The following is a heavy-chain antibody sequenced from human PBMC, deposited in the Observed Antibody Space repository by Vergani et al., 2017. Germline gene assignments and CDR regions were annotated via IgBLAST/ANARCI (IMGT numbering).Heavy chain of an antibody. CDR1: GYTFTSYD. CDR2: MNPNSGNT. D-gene: IGHD2-2*01. Sequence: QVQLVQSGAEVKKPGASVKVSCKASGYTFTSYDINWVRQATGQGLEWMGWMNPNSGNTGYAQKFQGRVTMTRNTSISTAYMELSSLRSEDTAVYYCARTPAATTPHYYYYGMDVWGQGTTVTVSS. J-gene: IGHJ6*02. CDR3: ARTPAATTPHYYYYGMDV. V-gene: IGHV1-8*01.